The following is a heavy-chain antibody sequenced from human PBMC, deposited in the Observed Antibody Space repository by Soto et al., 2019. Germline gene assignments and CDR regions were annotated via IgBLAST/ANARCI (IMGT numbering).Heavy chain of an antibody. CDR3: VRDGYSGGIHYSGDH. D-gene: IGHD2-15*01. CDR1: GFTFSDHY. V-gene: IGHV3-72*01. Sequence: EVQLVESGGGLVQPGGSLRLSCAASGFTFSDHYMQWVRQAPGKGLEWVGRGRNRANGYSTEYAAPVKGRFTISRDNSKNSVYLQMNNMKPEDTARYYCVRDGYSGGIHYSGDHWGQGTLVTVSS. CDR2: GRNRANGYST. J-gene: IGHJ5*02.